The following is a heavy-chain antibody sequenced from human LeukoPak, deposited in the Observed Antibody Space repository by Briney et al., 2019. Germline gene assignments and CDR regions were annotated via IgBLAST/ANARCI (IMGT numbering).Heavy chain of an antibody. CDR3: ARDWVTTVTHPPGY. CDR1: GYTFTGYY. Sequence: ASVKVSCKASGYTFTGYYMHWVRQAPGQGLEWMGWINPNSGGTNYAQKFQGRVTMTRDTSISTAYMELSRLRSDDTAVYYCARDWVTTVTHPPGYWGQGTLVTVSS. V-gene: IGHV1-2*02. CDR2: INPNSGGT. D-gene: IGHD4-17*01. J-gene: IGHJ4*02.